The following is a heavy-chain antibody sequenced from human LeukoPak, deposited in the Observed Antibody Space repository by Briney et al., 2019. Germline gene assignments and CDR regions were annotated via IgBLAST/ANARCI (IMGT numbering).Heavy chain of an antibody. CDR3: ARVLFDSSHPNWFDP. CDR2: IRYDGSNK. J-gene: IGHJ5*02. CDR1: GFTFSSYG. Sequence: PGGSLRLSCAASGFTFSSYGMHWVRQAPGKGLEWVAFIRYDGSNKYYADSVKGRFTISRDNSKNTLSLQMNSLTAADRAIYYCARVLFDSSHPNWFDPWGQGTLVTVSS. D-gene: IGHD3-22*01. V-gene: IGHV3-30*02.